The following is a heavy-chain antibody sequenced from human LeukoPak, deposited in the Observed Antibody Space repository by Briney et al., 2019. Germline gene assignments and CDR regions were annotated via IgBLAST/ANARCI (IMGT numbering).Heavy chain of an antibody. CDR1: GGSVSGYY. V-gene: IGHV4-4*07. CDR2: MYSSGCT. D-gene: IGHD3-3*01. CDR3: ARDQGYDFWSGYSAYDH. Sequence: PSETLSLTCTVSGGSVSGYYWSWIRQPAGRGLEWIGRMYSSGCTNYNPSLKSRATISVDTSNAQLSLKLRSVHAGNPDIYYSARDQGYDFWSGYSAYDHWGQGTLVTVSS. J-gene: IGHJ4*02.